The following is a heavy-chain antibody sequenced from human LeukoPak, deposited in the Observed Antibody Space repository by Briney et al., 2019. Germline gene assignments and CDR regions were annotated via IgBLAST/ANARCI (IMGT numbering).Heavy chain of an antibody. CDR3: ARDRGKDYFGD. J-gene: IGHJ4*02. V-gene: IGHV3-33*01. D-gene: IGHD4-23*01. CDR2: VRNDGFDT. CDR1: GLTFTNHG. Sequence: PGTSLRLSCVTSGLTFTNHGFHWLRQAAGKGLEWVAFVRNDGFDTYHSNSVKGRFSISRDDSRNTVYLQTNSLTAEDTALYYCARDRGKDYFGDWGQGTQVTVSS.